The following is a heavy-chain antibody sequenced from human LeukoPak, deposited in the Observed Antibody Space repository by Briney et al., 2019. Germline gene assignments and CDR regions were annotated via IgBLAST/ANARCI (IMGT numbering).Heavy chain of an antibody. V-gene: IGHV1-69*05. D-gene: IGHD1-7*01. Sequence: GASVKVSCKASGGTFSSYAISWVRQAPGQGLEWMGGIIPIFGTANYAQKFQGRVTITTDESTSTAYMELSSLRSEDTAVYYCARGAITGTTSYYYYMDVWGKGTTVTVSS. CDR1: GGTFSSYA. CDR2: IIPIFGTA. CDR3: ARGAITGTTSYYYYMDV. J-gene: IGHJ6*03.